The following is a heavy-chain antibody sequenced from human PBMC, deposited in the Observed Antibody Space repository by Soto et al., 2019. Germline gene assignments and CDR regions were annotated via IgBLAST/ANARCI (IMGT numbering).Heavy chain of an antibody. J-gene: IGHJ3*02. CDR2: ISYDGSNK. Sequence: QVPLVESGGGVVQPGRSLRLSCAASGFTFSSYAMHWVRQAPGKGLEWVAVISYDGSNKYYADSVKGRFTISRDNSKNTLYLQMNSLRAEDTAVYYCARGRQPATAIPLDAFDIWGQGTMVTVSS. V-gene: IGHV3-30-3*01. CDR3: ARGRQPATAIPLDAFDI. CDR1: GFTFSSYA. D-gene: IGHD2-2*02.